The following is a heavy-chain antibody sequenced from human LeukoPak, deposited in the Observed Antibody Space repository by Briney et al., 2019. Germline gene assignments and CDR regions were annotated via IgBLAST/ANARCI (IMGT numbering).Heavy chain of an antibody. CDR1: GFTLSSYA. CDR3: ARVGGLSSSCLGYYFDY. V-gene: IGHV3-30*04. D-gene: IGHD6-13*01. CDR2: LSYDGGTTK. Sequence: GRSLRLSCAASGFTLSSYAMHWVRQAPGKGLEWVAVLSYDGGTTKYYAGSVKGRFTISRDNSKNTLYLQMSSLRPEDTAVYYCARVGGLSSSCLGYYFDYWGQGTLVTVSS. J-gene: IGHJ4*02.